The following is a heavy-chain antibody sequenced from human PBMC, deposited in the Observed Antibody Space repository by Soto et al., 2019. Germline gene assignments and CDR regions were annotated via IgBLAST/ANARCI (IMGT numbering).Heavy chain of an antibody. CDR2: IGGTSGKT. CDR1: GFTFSTYA. V-gene: IGHV3-23*01. Sequence: EVQLLESGGGLVQPGGSLRLSCAASGFTFSTYAITWVRQAPGKGLEWVSSIGGTSGKTYYAESVKGRFNISRDNSKDTGYLQMNSLGAEDAALYFCARVRVAAAGGYFDYWGQGALVTVSS. D-gene: IGHD6-13*01. J-gene: IGHJ4*02. CDR3: ARVRVAAAGGYFDY.